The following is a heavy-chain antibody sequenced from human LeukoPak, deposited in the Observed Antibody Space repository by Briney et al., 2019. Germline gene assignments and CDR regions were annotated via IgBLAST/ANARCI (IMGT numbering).Heavy chain of an antibody. Sequence: GGSLRLSCAASGFTFDDYAMRWVRQAPGKGLEWVSGISCSGGSICYADSVKGRFTISRDNAKNSLYLQMNSLRAEDTALCYCAERNYDIFTGPFYFGYWGQGTLVTVSS. J-gene: IGHJ4*02. D-gene: IGHD3-9*01. CDR2: ISCSGGSI. CDR3: AERNYDIFTGPFYFGY. V-gene: IGHV3-9*01. CDR1: GFTFDDYA.